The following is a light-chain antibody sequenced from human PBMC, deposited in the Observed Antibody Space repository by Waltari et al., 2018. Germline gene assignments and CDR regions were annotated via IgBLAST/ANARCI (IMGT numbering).Light chain of an antibody. J-gene: IGLJ3*02. V-gene: IGLV2-14*03. CDR1: SSAVGVHNY. CDR3: SSYTSRATWV. Sequence: QSALTQPAAVSGSPGQLVTISCTGTSSAVGVHNYVSCFQQRPDKAPRLLIFDVTHRPSGVSNRFSGSKSGNTASLTISGLQAEDEADYYCSSYTSRATWVFGGGTK. CDR2: DVT.